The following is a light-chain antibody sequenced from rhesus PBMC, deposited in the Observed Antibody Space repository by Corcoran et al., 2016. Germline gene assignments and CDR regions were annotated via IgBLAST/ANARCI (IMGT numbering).Light chain of an antibody. CDR3: QQGFSTPYS. V-gene: IGKV1-32*03. CDR1: QGISSY. J-gene: IGKJ2*01. CDR2: YAN. Sequence: DIQMSQSPSSLSASVGDRVTITCRASQGISSYLNWYQQKPGKAPKLLIYYANSLASGVPSMFSGSGSGTDYTLTIISLQPEDFATYYCQQGFSTPYSFGQGTKVEIK.